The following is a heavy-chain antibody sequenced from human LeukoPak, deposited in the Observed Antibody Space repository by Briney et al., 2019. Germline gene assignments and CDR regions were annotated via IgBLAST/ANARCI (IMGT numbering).Heavy chain of an antibody. CDR2: ISSSSSYI. V-gene: IGHV3-21*01. Sequence: GGSLRLSCAASGFTFSSYSMNWVRQAPGKGLEWVSSISSSSSYIYYADSVKGRFTISRDNAKNSLHLQMNSLRAEDTAVYYCARVVAKDYDSSGYYPIYWGQGTLVTVSS. CDR1: GFTFSSYS. D-gene: IGHD3-22*01. CDR3: ARVVAKDYDSSGYYPIY. J-gene: IGHJ4*02.